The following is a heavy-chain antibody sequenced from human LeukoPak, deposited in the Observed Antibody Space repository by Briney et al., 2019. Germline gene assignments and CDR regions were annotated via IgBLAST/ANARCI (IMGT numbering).Heavy chain of an antibody. CDR3: ARRGGGFGIGWFDP. Sequence: SETLSLTCTVSGGSISSYYWSWIRQPPGKGLEWIGYIYYSGSTNYNPSLKSRVTISVDTSKNQFSLKLSSVTAADTAVYYCARRGGGFGIGWFDPWGQGTLVTVSS. D-gene: IGHD4-23*01. J-gene: IGHJ5*02. CDR1: GGSISSYY. CDR2: IYYSGST. V-gene: IGHV4-59*08.